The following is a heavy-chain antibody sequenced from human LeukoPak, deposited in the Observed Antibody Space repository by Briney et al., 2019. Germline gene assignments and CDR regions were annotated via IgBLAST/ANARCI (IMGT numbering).Heavy chain of an antibody. Sequence: NPSETLSLTCTVSGGSISSSSYYWVWIRQPRGKGLEWIGSIYYSGSTYYNPSLKSRVTISVDTSKNQFSLKLSSVTAADTAVYYCANILGSCSGGSCYSREYAFDIWGRGTMVTVSS. CDR2: IYYSGST. J-gene: IGHJ3*02. CDR1: GGSISSSSYY. D-gene: IGHD2-15*01. CDR3: ANILGSCSGGSCYSREYAFDI. V-gene: IGHV4-39*01.